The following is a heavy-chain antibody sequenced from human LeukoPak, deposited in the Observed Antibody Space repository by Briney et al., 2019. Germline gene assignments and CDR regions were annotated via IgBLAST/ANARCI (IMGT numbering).Heavy chain of an antibody. CDR1: GFTFSSYE. J-gene: IGHJ4*02. CDR2: ISSSGSTI. V-gene: IGHV3-48*03. D-gene: IGHD3-22*01. CDR3: ARPYQYESSGHIY. Sequence: PGGSLRLSCAASGFTFSSYEMNWVRQAPGKGLEWVSYISSSGSTIYYADSVKGRFTISRDNAKNSLYLQMNNLRVDDTAVYYCARPYQYESSGHIYWGQGTLVSVSS.